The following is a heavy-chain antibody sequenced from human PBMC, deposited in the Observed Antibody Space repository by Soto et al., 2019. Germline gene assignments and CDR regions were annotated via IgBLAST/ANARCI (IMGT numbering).Heavy chain of an antibody. CDR1: GFSLSTSGVG. CDR3: LSRAEPPRGGYYFDS. V-gene: IGHV2-5*02. Sequence: QITLKESGPALVKPTQTLTLTCTSSGFSLSTSGVGVGWIRQPPGKALEWLALIYWDDDKRYSHSLKSRLAITQDTSKNQVVLTVPNVDPVDTATFYCLSRAEPPRGGYYFDSWGQGTLVTVSS. D-gene: IGHD1-26*01. CDR2: IYWDDDK. J-gene: IGHJ4*02.